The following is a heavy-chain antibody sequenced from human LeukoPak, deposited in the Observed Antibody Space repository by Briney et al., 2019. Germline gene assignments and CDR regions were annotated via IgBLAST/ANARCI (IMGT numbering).Heavy chain of an antibody. CDR3: AKDGRDGYNYAFDI. D-gene: IGHD5-24*01. Sequence: PGGSLRLSCAASGFTFYDYTMHWVRQAPGKGVEWVSLISWDGGSTYYADSVKGRFTISRDNSKNSLYLQMNSLRTEDTALYYCAKDGRDGYNYAFDIWGQGTMVTVSS. V-gene: IGHV3-43*01. CDR1: GFTFYDYT. J-gene: IGHJ3*02. CDR2: ISWDGGST.